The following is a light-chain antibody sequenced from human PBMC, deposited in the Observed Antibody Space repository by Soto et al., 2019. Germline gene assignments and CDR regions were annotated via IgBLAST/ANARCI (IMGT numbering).Light chain of an antibody. CDR3: QSYDSSRRGVV. Sequence: QSVLTQPPSVSAAPGQRVTISCTGSSSNIGAGYEVHWYQQLPGTAPKLLIFDHTNRALGVPDRCSGCSAGASVSLAITGLQAEDEADYYRQSYDSSRRGVVFGGGTKLTVL. V-gene: IGLV1-40*01. J-gene: IGLJ2*01. CDR1: SSNIGAGYE. CDR2: DHT.